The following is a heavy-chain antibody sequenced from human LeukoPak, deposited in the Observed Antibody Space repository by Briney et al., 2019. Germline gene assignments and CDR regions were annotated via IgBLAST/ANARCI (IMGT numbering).Heavy chain of an antibody. CDR2: ISGSGGST. V-gene: IGHV3-23*01. CDR1: GCTFSSYA. Sequence: GGSLRLSCAASGCTFSSYAMSWVRQAPAKGLEWVSAISGSGGSTYYADSVKGRFTVSRDNSKNTLYLQMNSLRAEDTAVYYCARTAYYYDSSGLYDYWGQGTLVTVSS. D-gene: IGHD3-22*01. J-gene: IGHJ4*02. CDR3: ARTAYYYDSSGLYDY.